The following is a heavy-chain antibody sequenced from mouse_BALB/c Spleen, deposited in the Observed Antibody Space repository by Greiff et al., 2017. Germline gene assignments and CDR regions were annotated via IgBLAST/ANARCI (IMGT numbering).Heavy chain of an antibody. J-gene: IGHJ4*01. V-gene: IGHV3-2*02. Sequence: EVQVVESGPGLVKPSQSLSLTCTVTGFSITSDDVWYCLRQLPGNKLEWVGYISYSGSTCYNPSLKSRISITRDTAKNQFFLQLNSVTTEDTDTYSCDRCEYGSYYAMAYWGQGTSVTVSA. CDR2: ISYSGST. CDR1: GFSITSDDV. D-gene: IGHD2-10*02. CDR3: DRCEYGSYYAMAY.